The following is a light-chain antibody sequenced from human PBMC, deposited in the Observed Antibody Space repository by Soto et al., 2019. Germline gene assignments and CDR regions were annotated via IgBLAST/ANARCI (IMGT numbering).Light chain of an antibody. V-gene: IGKV1-6*01. CDR1: QGIRND. Sequence: AIQMTQSPSSLSASVGDRVTITCRASQGIRNDLDWFQQKPGKAPKLLIYAASNLQSGVPARFSGSGSGTDFTLTISSLQPEDFATYYCQQYKSYSLTFGGGTKVDIK. J-gene: IGKJ4*01. CDR2: AAS. CDR3: QQYKSYSLT.